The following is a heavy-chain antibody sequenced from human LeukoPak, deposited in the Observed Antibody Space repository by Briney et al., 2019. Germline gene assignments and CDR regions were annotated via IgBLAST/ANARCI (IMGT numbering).Heavy chain of an antibody. J-gene: IGHJ4*02. D-gene: IGHD4-17*01. CDR3: ARRALSGDYVLHYFDY. CDR2: IDYSGNT. Sequence: SETLSLTCTVSGGSISSSGYCWGWIRQPPGKGLEWIGSIDYSGNTNYNPSLKSRVTIAVDMSKNQFSLKLSSVTAADTAVYYCARRALSGDYVLHYFDYWGQGTLVTVSS. CDR1: GGSISSSGYC. V-gene: IGHV4-39*01.